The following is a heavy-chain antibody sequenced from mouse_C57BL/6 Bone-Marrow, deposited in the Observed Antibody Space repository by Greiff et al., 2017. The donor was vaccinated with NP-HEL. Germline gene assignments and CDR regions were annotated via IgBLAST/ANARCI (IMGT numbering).Heavy chain of an antibody. J-gene: IGHJ1*03. D-gene: IGHD1-1*01. CDR3: ARDRYGRDWYFDV. CDR1: GFTFSSYA. Sequence: EVKLKESGGGLVKPGGSLKLSCAASGFTFSSYALSWVRQTPEKRLEWVATISDGGSYTYYPDNVKGRFTISRDNAKNNLYLQMSHLKSEDTAMYYCARDRYGRDWYFDVWGTGTTVTVSS. CDR2: ISDGGSYT. V-gene: IGHV5-4*01.